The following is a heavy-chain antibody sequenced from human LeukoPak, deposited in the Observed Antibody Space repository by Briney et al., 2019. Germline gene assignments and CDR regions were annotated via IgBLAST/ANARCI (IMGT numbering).Heavy chain of an antibody. Sequence: SETLSLTCAVYIGSFSGYYWSWIRQTPGKGLEWIGEINHRGTTYYNPSFESRVTISVDPSKNQFSLNLHSVTAADTAVYYCARGVTSALSYYDGMDVWGQGTTVTVSS. CDR1: IGSFSGYY. V-gene: IGHV4-34*01. J-gene: IGHJ6*02. CDR3: ARGVTSALSYYDGMDV. CDR2: INHRGTT. D-gene: IGHD2/OR15-2a*01.